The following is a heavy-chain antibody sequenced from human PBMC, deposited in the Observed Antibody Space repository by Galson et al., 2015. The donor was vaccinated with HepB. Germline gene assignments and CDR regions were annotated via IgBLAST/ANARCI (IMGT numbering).Heavy chain of an antibody. CDR3: ARGQLPQWLVLDY. Sequence: SVKVSCKASGYRFSDYVMHWVRQTPGQRLEWMGCINGDDGNTKFSEKFQGRVTITRDTSATTVYMELSSLTSEDTAVFYCARGQLPQWLVLDYWGQGTLVTVSS. V-gene: IGHV1-3*01. D-gene: IGHD6-19*01. CDR2: INGDDGNT. J-gene: IGHJ4*02. CDR1: GYRFSDYV.